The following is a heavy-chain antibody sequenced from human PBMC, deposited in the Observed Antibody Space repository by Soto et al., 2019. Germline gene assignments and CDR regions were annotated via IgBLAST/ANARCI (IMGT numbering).Heavy chain of an antibody. V-gene: IGHV3-74*01. Sequence: SVGSLRLSCAAAGFTFSNYWVHWVRQAPGKGLMWVSRINSDGTTINYADSVEGRFTISRDNAKNTLFLQMNSLRVEDTAVYYCARAGWYRFDYWGQGTLVTVSS. CDR1: GFTFSNYW. CDR2: INSDGTTI. D-gene: IGHD6-19*01. J-gene: IGHJ4*02. CDR3: ARAGWYRFDY.